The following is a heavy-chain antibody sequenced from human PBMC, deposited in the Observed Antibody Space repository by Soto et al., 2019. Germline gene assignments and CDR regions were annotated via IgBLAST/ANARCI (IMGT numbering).Heavy chain of an antibody. CDR2: IDPSDSYT. Sequence: GESLKISCKGSGYSFTSYWISWVRQMPGKGLEWMGRIDPSDSYTNYSPSFQGPVTSSADKSITTAYLQWSSLKASDPAMYYCARLWELHSLAPDSRPSHLAYCGQGTLVPGSS. CDR3: ARLWELHSLAPDSRPSHLAY. V-gene: IGHV5-10-1*01. J-gene: IGHJ4*02. D-gene: IGHD1-26*01. CDR1: GYSFTSYW.